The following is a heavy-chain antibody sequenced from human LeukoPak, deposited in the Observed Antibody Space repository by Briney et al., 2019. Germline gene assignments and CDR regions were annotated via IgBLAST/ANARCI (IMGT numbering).Heavy chain of an antibody. CDR3: VRDHDWSFDL. V-gene: IGHV3-74*01. CDR2: INSDGIST. J-gene: IGHJ4*02. D-gene: IGHD1-1*01. Sequence: GGALRLSCAASGFTFSGYWMHWVRQAPGKGLVWVSRINSDGISTSYADSVKGRFTISRDNAKNTLYLHVNSLRDEDTAVYYCVRDHDWSFDLWGQGALVTVSS. CDR1: GFTFSGYW.